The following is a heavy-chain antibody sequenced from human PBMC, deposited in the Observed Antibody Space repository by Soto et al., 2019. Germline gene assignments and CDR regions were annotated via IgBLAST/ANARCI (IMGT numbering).Heavy chain of an antibody. CDR1: GGSVNRGDYY. J-gene: IGHJ4*02. Sequence: SETLSLTCPVSGGSVNRGDYYWTWIRQPPVKGLERIAYVSCYRGATYYNPSLKSPVTISLGTPMNQLSLKLTCLTAAEAAGYFCARGYYESSYDFVGSPIFDYWGQGSLVTVSS. CDR2: VSCYRGAT. D-gene: IGHD3-22*01. CDR3: ARGYYESSYDFVGSPIFDY. V-gene: IGHV4-30-4*01.